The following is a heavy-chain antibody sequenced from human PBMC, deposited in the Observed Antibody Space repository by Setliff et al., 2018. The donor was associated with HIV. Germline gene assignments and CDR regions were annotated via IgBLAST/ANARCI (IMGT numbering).Heavy chain of an antibody. CDR3: ARWGSGSYYYGMDV. Sequence: GASVKVSCKAYGYFLNMYGMSWVRQAPGQGLEWMGWTSAYNGHTDYMQKFQGRVTLTTDTSTSTAYMELRSLRSDDTAVYYCARWGSGSYYYGMDVWGQGTTVTVSS. CDR1: GYFLNMYG. D-gene: IGHD3-10*01. CDR2: TSAYNGHT. J-gene: IGHJ6*02. V-gene: IGHV1-18*01.